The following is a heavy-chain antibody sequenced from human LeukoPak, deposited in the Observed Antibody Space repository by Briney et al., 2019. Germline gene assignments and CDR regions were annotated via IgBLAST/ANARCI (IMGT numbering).Heavy chain of an antibody. CDR1: GFTFSSYW. Sequence: PGGSLRLSCAASGFTFSSYWMHWVRQAPGKGLVWVSRINSDGSNTTYADSVKGRFTISRDNAKNTLYLQMNSLRAEDTAVYYCAREDHYYDFWSGYFPVLDYWGQGTLVTVSS. CDR3: AREDHYYDFWSGYFPVLDY. J-gene: IGHJ4*02. D-gene: IGHD3-3*01. V-gene: IGHV3-74*01. CDR2: INSDGSNT.